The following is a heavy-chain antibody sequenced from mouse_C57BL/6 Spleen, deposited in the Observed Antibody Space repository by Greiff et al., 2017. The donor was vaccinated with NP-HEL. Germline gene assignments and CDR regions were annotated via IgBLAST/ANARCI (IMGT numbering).Heavy chain of an antibody. CDR2: IYPGDGDT. J-gene: IGHJ2*01. V-gene: IGHV1-82*01. Sequence: VQLQQSGPELVKPGASVKISCKASGYAFSSSWMNWVKQRPGKGLEWIGRIYPGDGDTNYNGKFKGKATLTADKPSSTAYMQLSSLTSEDSAVYFCARGIPFDYWGQGTTLTVSS. CDR3: ARGIPFDY. CDR1: GYAFSSSW.